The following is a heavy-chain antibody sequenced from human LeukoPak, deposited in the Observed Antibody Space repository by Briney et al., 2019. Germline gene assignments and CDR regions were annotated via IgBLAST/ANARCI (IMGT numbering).Heavy chain of an antibody. J-gene: IGHJ4*02. V-gene: IGHV4-34*01. CDR1: GGSFSGYC. CDR3: ARHRISGSSWFDY. Sequence: SETLSLTCAVYGGSFSGYCWSWIRQPPGKGLEWIGEINHSGSTNYNPSLKSRVTISVDTSKNQFSLKLSSVTAADTAVYYCARHRISGSSWFDYWGQGTLVTVSS. CDR2: INHSGST. D-gene: IGHD6-13*01.